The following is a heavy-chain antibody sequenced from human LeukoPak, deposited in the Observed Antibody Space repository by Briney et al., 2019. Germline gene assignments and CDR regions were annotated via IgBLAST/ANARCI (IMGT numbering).Heavy chain of an antibody. D-gene: IGHD4-17*01. Sequence: PGESLKISCKGSGYSFTIYWIGWVRQLPGKGLEWMGIIYPGDSDTRYSPSFQGQVTISADKSISTAYLQWSSLKASDTAMYYCARRRKWAVTAFDYWGQGTLVTVSS. J-gene: IGHJ4*02. CDR1: GYSFTIYW. CDR2: IYPGDSDT. CDR3: ARRRKWAVTAFDY. V-gene: IGHV5-51*01.